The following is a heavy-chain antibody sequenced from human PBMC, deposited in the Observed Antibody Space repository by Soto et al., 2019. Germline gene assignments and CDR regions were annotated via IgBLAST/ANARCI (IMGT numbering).Heavy chain of an antibody. D-gene: IGHD3-10*02. Sequence: QAVLVESGGGVVQPGTSLRLSCVATGISFSTFRMYWVPQAPGTRLEWVPLISYDGTSKEYLESVKGRFTISRDNSQNTLYLQLNVLRPDNTDTYYSARESGGLRPGEACSGFDHWGQGTLVTVSS. CDR1: GISFSTFR. CDR3: ARESGGLRPGEACSGFDH. CDR2: ISYDGTSK. V-gene: IGHV3-30-3*01. J-gene: IGHJ4*02.